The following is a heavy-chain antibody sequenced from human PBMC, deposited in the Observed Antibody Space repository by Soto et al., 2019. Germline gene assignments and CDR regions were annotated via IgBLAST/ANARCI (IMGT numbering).Heavy chain of an antibody. D-gene: IGHD5-18*01. Sequence: QVQLVESGGGVVQPGRSLRLSCAASGFTFSSYGMHWVRQAPGKGLEWVAVISYDGSNKYYADSVKGRFTISRDNSKNTLYLQMNSLRAEDTAVYYCAKDTATETFDFDYWGQGTLVTVSS. CDR3: AKDTATETFDFDY. CDR2: ISYDGSNK. J-gene: IGHJ4*02. V-gene: IGHV3-30*18. CDR1: GFTFSSYG.